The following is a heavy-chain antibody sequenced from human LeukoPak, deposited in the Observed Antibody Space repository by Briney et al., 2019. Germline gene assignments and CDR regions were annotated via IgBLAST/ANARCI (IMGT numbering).Heavy chain of an antibody. CDR2: VSHSGST. CDR3: ARKVVRGVICWFDA. CDR1: GGSVSNTNCY. D-gene: IGHD3-10*01. J-gene: IGHJ5*02. Sequence: SETLSLTCTLSGGSVSNTNCYWAWIRQPPGKGLEWIGSVSHSGSTYYNPSLKSRVSTSVDTSKNQFSLNLSSVIAADTAVYYCARKVVRGVICWFDAWGQGTLVTVSS. V-gene: IGHV4-39*01.